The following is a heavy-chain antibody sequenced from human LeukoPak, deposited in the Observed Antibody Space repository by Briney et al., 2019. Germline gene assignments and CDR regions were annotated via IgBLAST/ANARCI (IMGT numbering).Heavy chain of an antibody. CDR2: ISRSSSTI. V-gene: IGHV3-48*01. D-gene: IGHD3-10*01. Sequence: GGSLRLSCAASGFTFSNYNMNWVRQAPGKGLEWVSYISRSSSTIYYADSVKGRFTISRDNAKNSLYLQMNSLRAEDTAVYYCARVLMVRGVIINAPFDYWGQGTLVTVSS. J-gene: IGHJ4*02. CDR3: ARVLMVRGVIINAPFDY. CDR1: GFTFSNYN.